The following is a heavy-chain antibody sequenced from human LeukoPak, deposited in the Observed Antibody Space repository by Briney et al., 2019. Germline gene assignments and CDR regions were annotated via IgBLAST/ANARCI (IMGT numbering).Heavy chain of an antibody. J-gene: IGHJ4*02. V-gene: IGHV5-51*01. CDR1: GYRFTKSW. CDR3: TTSRWKYFDY. D-gene: IGHD1-1*01. CDR2: IYPDDSRT. Sequence: GESLKISCKGSGYRFTKSWIGWVRQMPGKGLEWLGIIYPDDSRTRYSPSFQGQVTISVDKSINTAYLQWSSLKASDTAMYYCTTSRWKYFDYWGRGTLVTVSS.